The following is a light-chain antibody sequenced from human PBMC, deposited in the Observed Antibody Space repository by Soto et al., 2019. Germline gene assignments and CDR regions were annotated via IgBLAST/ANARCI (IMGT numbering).Light chain of an antibody. Sequence: DIQMTQSASSLSASVGDRSTTTGQASQDISNYLNWYQQKPGKANKLLIYDASNLETGAPSRFSGSGSGTDFTFTISSLQPEDIATYYCQPYDNLPITVGQVTRLEIK. CDR3: QPYDNLPIT. J-gene: IGKJ5*01. CDR2: DAS. CDR1: QDISNY. V-gene: IGKV1-33*01.